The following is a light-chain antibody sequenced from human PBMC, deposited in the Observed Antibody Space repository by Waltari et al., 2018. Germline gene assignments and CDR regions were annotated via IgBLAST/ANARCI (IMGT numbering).Light chain of an antibody. Sequence: EVVLTQSPVTLSVSPGERVTLSCRASQSISSNLAWYQQKPGQAPRLLMFGAYARAAGSPARFSGSESGTEFTLTISSLQSEDFAVYYCQQYNSWPRKFGQGTKVEIK. V-gene: IGKV3-15*01. CDR1: QSISSN. J-gene: IGKJ1*01. CDR3: QQYNSWPRK. CDR2: GAY.